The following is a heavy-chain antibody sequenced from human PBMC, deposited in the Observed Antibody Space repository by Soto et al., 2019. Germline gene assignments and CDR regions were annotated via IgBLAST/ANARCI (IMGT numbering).Heavy chain of an antibody. CDR3: AKIPSRGMIFGAGS. Sequence: GSLRLSCAASGFIFRNHVLSWVRQAPGKGLEWVSAIDNSGDGSFYADSVKGRFIISRDNSKDTVFLHMNNLRPEDTAFYYCAKIPSRGMIFGAGSWGQGTLVTVS. CDR2: IDNSGDGS. V-gene: IGHV3-23*05. CDR1: GFIFRNHV. J-gene: IGHJ5*02. D-gene: IGHD3-3*01.